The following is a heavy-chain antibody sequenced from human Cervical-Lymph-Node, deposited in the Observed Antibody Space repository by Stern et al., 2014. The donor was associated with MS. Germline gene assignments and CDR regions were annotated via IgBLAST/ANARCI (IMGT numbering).Heavy chain of an antibody. CDR2: ISYDGNHK. V-gene: IGHV3-30*03. D-gene: IGHD2-8*01. J-gene: IGHJ4*02. CDR1: GFTFSSYG. CDR3: ARDYEDTSMLFDH. Sequence: VQLVESGGAVVQPGRSLRLSCAASGFTFSSYGMHWVRQAPGKGLEWVTVISYDGNHKSYAASVNGRFTTSRDNPKNTLHLQMNSVTPNDTAIYYCARDYEDTSMLFDHWGQGTLVTVSP.